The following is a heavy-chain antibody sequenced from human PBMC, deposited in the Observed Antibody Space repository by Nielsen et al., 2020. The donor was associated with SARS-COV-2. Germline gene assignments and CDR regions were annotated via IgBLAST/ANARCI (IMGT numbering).Heavy chain of an antibody. CDR3: ARGGLGAAAPGVDY. V-gene: IGHV3-48*04. CDR1: GFPFSTYP. Sequence: GESLKISCAASGFPFSTYPMHWVRQAPGKGLEWVSNIGGSGNTRYYADSVKGRFTISRDNAKKSVYLQMSRLRVEDTAFYYCARGGLGAAAPGVDYWGQGTLVTVSS. CDR2: IGGSGNTR. D-gene: IGHD1-26*01. J-gene: IGHJ4*02.